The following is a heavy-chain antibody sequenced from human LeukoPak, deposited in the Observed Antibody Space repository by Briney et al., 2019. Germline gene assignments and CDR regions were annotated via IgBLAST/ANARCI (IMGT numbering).Heavy chain of an antibody. CDR3: AKDIITMVRGVIKSRYFDY. V-gene: IGHV3-23*01. CDR2: ISGSGGST. J-gene: IGHJ4*02. D-gene: IGHD3-10*01. CDR1: GFTFSSYA. Sequence: GGSLRLSCAASGFTFSSYAMSWVRQAPGKGLEWVSAISGSGGSTYYADSVKGRFTISRDNSKNTLYLQMNSLRAEDTAVYYCAKDIITMVRGVIKSRYFDYWGQGTLVTVSS.